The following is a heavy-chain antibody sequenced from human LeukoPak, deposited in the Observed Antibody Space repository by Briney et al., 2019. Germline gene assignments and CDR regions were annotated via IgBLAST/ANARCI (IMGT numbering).Heavy chain of an antibody. V-gene: IGHV3-23*01. J-gene: IGHJ3*02. D-gene: IGHD3-9*01. CDR2: ISGSGGST. CDR3: ARDLTSRYFDWLDAFDI. CDR1: GFTFSSYG. Sequence: GGTLRLSCAASGFTFSSYGMSWVRQAPGKGLEWVSAISGSGGSTYYADSVKGRFTISRDNSKNTLYLQMNSLRAEDTAVYYCARDLTSRYFDWLDAFDIWGQGTMVTVSS.